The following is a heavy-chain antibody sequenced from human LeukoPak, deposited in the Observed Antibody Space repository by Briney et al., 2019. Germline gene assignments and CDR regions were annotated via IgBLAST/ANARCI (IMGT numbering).Heavy chain of an antibody. CDR3: ARGPRLGFLAARRRGPLWDC. D-gene: IGHD6-6*01. CDR1: GFTFSSYG. Sequence: PGGSLRLSCTASGFTFSSYGMHWVRQAPGKGLEGVAFIRYDGSNKYYADSVKGRFTISRDNSKNTLYLQMNSLRAEDTAVYYCARGPRLGFLAARRRGPLWDCWGQGTLVTVSS. V-gene: IGHV3-30*02. CDR2: IRYDGSNK. J-gene: IGHJ4*02.